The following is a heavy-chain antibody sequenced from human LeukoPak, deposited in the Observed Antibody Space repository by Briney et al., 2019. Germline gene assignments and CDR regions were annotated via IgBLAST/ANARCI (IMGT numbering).Heavy chain of an antibody. J-gene: IGHJ4*02. CDR3: ARDCTNGVCYGTDFDY. V-gene: IGHV3-21*01. Sequence: GGSLRLSCAASGVTFSGYSMNWVRRAPGMGLEWVSSISTSSSYIYYADSVKGRFTISRDNAKNSLYLQMNSLRAEDTAVYYCARDCTNGVCYGTDFDYWGQGTLVTVSS. CDR1: GVTFSGYS. D-gene: IGHD2-8*01. CDR2: ISTSSSYI.